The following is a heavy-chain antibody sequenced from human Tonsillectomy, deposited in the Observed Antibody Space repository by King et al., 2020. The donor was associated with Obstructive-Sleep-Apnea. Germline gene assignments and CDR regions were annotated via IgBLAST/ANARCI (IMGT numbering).Heavy chain of an antibody. V-gene: IGHV4-59*01. CDR3: ARGYGSGSTYYYYGMDV. Sequence: LQLQESGPGLVKPSETLSLNCTVSGGSISRYYWSWILQPPWKGLEWIGYIYYSGITDYNPSLKSRVTISVDTSKNQFSLRLSSVTAADTAVYYCARGYGSGSTYYYYGMDVWGQGTTVTVSS. CDR1: GGSISRYY. CDR2: IYYSGIT. D-gene: IGHD6-25*01. J-gene: IGHJ6*02.